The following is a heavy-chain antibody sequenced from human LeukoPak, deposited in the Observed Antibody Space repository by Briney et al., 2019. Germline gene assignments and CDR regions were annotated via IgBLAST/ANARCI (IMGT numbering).Heavy chain of an antibody. V-gene: IGHV3-43*02. CDR2: ISGDGNNI. D-gene: IGHD3-9*01. J-gene: IGHJ3*02. CDR3: VRGSRRVQLPRSYDFDI. Sequence: GGSLRLSCAASGFTFEDYAMHWVRQAPGRGLEWVSLISGDGNNIYYADSVKGRFTISRENAKNSLFLQMNSLRAGDTAVYYCVRGSRRVQLPRSYDFDIWGQGTVVTVSS. CDR1: GFTFEDYA.